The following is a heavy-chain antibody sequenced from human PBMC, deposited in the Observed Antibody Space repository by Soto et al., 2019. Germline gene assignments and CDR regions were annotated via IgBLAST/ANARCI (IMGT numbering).Heavy chain of an antibody. V-gene: IGHV1-69*01. CDR2: IIPISGTA. J-gene: IGHJ6*02. Sequence: QLQLVQSGAEVKKPGSSVKVSCKASGGTFSSYAISWVRQAPGQGLEWMGGIIPISGTANYAQKFQGRVTITADESTSTVYMELRSLRSEDTDVYYCARSQGSSTSLEIYYYYYYGMDVWGQGTTVTVSS. CDR3: ARSQGSSTSLEIYYYYYYGMDV. CDR1: GGTFSSYA. D-gene: IGHD2-2*01.